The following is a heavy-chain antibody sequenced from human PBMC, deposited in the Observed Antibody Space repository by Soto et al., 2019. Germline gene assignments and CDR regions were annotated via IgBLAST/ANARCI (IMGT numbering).Heavy chain of an antibody. D-gene: IGHD6-19*01. J-gene: IGHJ6*02. Sequence: GGSLKISCSGSGYSFTSYWIGWVRQMPWKGLEWMGIIYPGDSDTRYSPSFQGQVTISADKSISTAYLQWSSLKASDTAMYYCARHLAVAGMHYYYGMDVWGQGTTVTVSS. CDR1: GYSFTSYW. CDR2: IYPGDSDT. CDR3: ARHLAVAGMHYYYGMDV. V-gene: IGHV5-51*01.